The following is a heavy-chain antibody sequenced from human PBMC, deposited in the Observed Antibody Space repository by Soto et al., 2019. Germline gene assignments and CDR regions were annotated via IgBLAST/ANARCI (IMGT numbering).Heavy chain of an antibody. V-gene: IGHV1-2*04. D-gene: IGHD3-22*01. CDR3: ARDESYDSRYPH. CDR1: GYTFTGYY. J-gene: IGHJ1*01. CDR2: INPNSGGT. Sequence: GASVKVSCKASGYTFTGYYMHWVRQAPGQGLEWMGWINPNSGGTNYAQKFQGWVTMTRDTSISTAYMELSRLRSDDTAVYYCARDESYDSRYPHWGQGTLVTVSS.